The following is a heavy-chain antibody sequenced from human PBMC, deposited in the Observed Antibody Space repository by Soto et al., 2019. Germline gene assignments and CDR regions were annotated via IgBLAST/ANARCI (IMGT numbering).Heavy chain of an antibody. J-gene: IGHJ6*02. Sequence: TLSLTCTFSVVSISSGGYYCSWIRQHPGKGLEWIGYIYYSGSTYYNPSLKSRVTISVDTSKNQFSLKLSSVTAADTDVYYCARGDYRDYYYYGMDVWGQGTTVTVYS. CDR2: IYYSGST. D-gene: IGHD4-4*01. V-gene: IGHV4-31*03. CDR1: VVSISSGGYY. CDR3: ARGDYRDYYYYGMDV.